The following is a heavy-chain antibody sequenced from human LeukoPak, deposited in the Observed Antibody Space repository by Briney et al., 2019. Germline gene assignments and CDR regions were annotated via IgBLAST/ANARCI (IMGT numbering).Heavy chain of an antibody. CDR3: ARDGTPYYYDSSDDAFDI. CDR2: ISSSSSTI. CDR1: GFTFSSYS. Sequence: GGSLRLSRAASGFTFSSYSMNWVRQAPGKGLEWVSYISSSSSTIYYADSVKGRFTISRDNAKNSLYLQMNSLRAEDTAVYYCARDGTPYYYDSSDDAFDIWGQGTMVTVSS. D-gene: IGHD3-22*01. V-gene: IGHV3-48*01. J-gene: IGHJ3*02.